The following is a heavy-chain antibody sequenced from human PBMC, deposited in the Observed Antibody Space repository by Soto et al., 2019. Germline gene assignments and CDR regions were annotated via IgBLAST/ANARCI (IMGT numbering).Heavy chain of an antibody. J-gene: IGHJ4*02. CDR1: GGSISSYY. CDR3: ARQVYSSSRFDY. V-gene: IGHV4-59*08. D-gene: IGHD6-6*01. CDR2: IYYSGST. Sequence: SETLSLTCTVSGGSISSYYWSWIRQPPGKGLEWIGYIYYSGSTNYNPSLKSRVTISVDTSKNQFSLKLSSVTAADTAVYYCARQVYSSSRFDYWGQGTLVTVSS.